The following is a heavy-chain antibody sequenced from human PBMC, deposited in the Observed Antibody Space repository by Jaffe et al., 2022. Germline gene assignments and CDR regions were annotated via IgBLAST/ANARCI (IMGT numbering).Heavy chain of an antibody. Sequence: EVQLVESGGGLVQPGGSLRLSCAASGFTFSSYWMSWVRQAPGKGLEWVANIKQDGSEKYYVDSVKGRFTISRDNAKNSLYLQMNSLRAEDTAVYYCARDLRGYSSSWTNFDYWGQGTLVTVSS. CDR1: GFTFSSYW. J-gene: IGHJ4*02. CDR2: IKQDGSEK. V-gene: IGHV3-7*01. CDR3: ARDLRGYSSSWTNFDY. D-gene: IGHD6-13*01.